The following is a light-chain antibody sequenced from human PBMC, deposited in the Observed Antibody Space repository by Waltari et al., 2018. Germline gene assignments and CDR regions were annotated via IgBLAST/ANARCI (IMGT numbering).Light chain of an antibody. CDR3: SSYAGSKYV. CDR2: EVS. V-gene: IGLV2-8*01. Sequence: QSALTQLPSASGSPGQSATISCTGTSSDVGAYTYVSWYQQHPGKAPNLMVYEVSKRPSGVPDRFSGSKSGNTASLTVSGLQAEDEADYFCSSYAGSKYVFGTGTKLTVL. CDR1: SSDVGAYTY. J-gene: IGLJ1*01.